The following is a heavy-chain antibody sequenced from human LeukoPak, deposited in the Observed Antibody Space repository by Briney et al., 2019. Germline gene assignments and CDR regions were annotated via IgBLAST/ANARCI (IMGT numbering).Heavy chain of an antibody. CDR1: GYTFTSYG. CDR3: ARADYNWNTDAFDI. V-gene: IGHV1-18*01. J-gene: IGHJ3*02. Sequence: ASVKVSCKASGYTFTSYGISWVRQAPGQGLEWMGWISAYNGNTNYAQKLQGRVTMTTDTSTSTAYMELRSLRSDDTAVYYCARADYNWNTDAFDIWGQGTMVTVSS. D-gene: IGHD1/OR15-1a*01. CDR2: ISAYNGNT.